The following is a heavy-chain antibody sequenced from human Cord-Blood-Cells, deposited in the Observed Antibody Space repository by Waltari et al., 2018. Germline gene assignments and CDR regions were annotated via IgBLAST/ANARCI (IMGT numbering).Heavy chain of an antibody. CDR1: GGSFSGYY. CDR2: INHSGST. Sequence: QVQLQQWGAGLLKPSETLSLTCAVYGGSFSGYYWSGISQPPGKGLEWIGEINHSGSTNYNPSLKSRVTISVDTSKNQFSLKLSSVTAADTAVYYCARGIGSWYWYFDLWGRGTLVTVSS. CDR3: ARGIGSWYWYFDL. J-gene: IGHJ2*01. D-gene: IGHD6-13*01. V-gene: IGHV4-34*01.